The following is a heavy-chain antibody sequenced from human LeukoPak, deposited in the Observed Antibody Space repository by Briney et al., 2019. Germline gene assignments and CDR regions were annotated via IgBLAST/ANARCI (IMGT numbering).Heavy chain of an antibody. CDR2: ITADDGDT. D-gene: IGHD1-26*01. V-gene: IGHV1-3*03. Sequence: ASVKVSCKASGYSFTKYAIHWMRQAPGHRLEWMGWITADDGDTKYSEDLQGRVTITSDTSATTTYIELSSLTSEDMAVYYCAKEGLRVGAPRNYFDYWGQGTLVTVSS. CDR3: AKEGLRVGAPRNYFDY. CDR1: GYSFTKYA. J-gene: IGHJ4*02.